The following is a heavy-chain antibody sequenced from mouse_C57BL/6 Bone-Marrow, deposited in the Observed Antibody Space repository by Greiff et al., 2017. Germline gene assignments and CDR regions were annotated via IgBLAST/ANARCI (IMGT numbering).Heavy chain of an antibody. J-gene: IGHJ4*01. CDR1: GFNIKDDY. CDR2: IDPENGDT. Sequence: VQLKQSGAELVRPGASVKLSCTASGFNIKDDYMHWVKQRPEQGLEWIGWIDPENGDTDYASKFQGKATITADTYSNTAYLQLGSMTSADTAVDYWTTAITTVSRGYAMDYWGQGTSVTVS. V-gene: IGHV14-4*01. D-gene: IGHD1-1*01. CDR3: TTAITTVSRGYAMDY.